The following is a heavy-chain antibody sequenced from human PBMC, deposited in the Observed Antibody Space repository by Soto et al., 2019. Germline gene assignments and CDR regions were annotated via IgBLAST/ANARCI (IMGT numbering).Heavy chain of an antibody. Sequence: QITLKESGPTLVKPTQTLTLTCTFSGFSLSTSGVGVGWIRQPPGKALEGLALIYWDDDKRYSPSLKSRLTITKDTSKNQVVLTMTNMDPVDTATYYCAHRLETVTTFPPLNWFDPWGQGTLVTVSS. J-gene: IGHJ5*02. CDR1: GFSLSTSGVG. CDR2: IYWDDDK. CDR3: AHRLETVTTFPPLNWFDP. V-gene: IGHV2-5*02. D-gene: IGHD4-17*01.